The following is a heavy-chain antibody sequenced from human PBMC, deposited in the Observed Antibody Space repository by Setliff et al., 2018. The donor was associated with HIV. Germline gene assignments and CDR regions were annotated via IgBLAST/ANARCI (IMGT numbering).Heavy chain of an antibody. D-gene: IGHD6-19*01. CDR1: GVTLYNTY. J-gene: IGHJ4*02. CDR2: LRNGNRNST. CDR3: ARLSSAGLFDY. Sequence: GGSLRLSCAASGVTLYNTYMDWVRQAPGKGLEWVGRLRNGNRNSTEYAASVKGRFTLSRDDSENSLYLEMTSVTAADTAVYYCARLSSAGLFDYWGRGTLVTVSS. V-gene: IGHV3-72*01.